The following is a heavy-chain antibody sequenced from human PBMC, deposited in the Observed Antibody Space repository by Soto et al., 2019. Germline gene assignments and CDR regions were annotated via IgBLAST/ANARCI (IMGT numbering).Heavy chain of an antibody. J-gene: IGHJ3*02. CDR2: ISWNSGSI. CDR3: AKDRMIVVDGAFDI. Sequence: GGSLRLSCAASGFTFDDYAMHWVRQAPGKGLEWVSGISWNSGSIGYADSVKGRFTISRDNAKNSLYLQMNSLRAEDTALYYCAKDRMIVVDGAFDIWGQGTMVTV. D-gene: IGHD3-22*01. CDR1: GFTFDDYA. V-gene: IGHV3-9*01.